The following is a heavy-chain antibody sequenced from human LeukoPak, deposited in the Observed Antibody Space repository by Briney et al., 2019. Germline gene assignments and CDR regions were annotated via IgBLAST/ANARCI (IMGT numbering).Heavy chain of an antibody. J-gene: IGHJ4*02. V-gene: IGHV3-30*02. CDR1: GFTFSIYG. Sequence: QPGGSLRLSCATSGFTFSIYGIHWVRQAPGKGLEWVAFVRNDGFNTYYAGSVKGQFTISRGNSKNTVFLQMNNLRVEDTAVYYCAKDAGGTYSQAIDYWGQGTLVTVSS. D-gene: IGHD1-26*01. CDR3: AKDAGGTYSQAIDY. CDR2: VRNDGFNT.